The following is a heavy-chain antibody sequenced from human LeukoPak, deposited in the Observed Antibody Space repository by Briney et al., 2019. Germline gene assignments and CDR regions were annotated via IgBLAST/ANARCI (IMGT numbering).Heavy chain of an antibody. Sequence: SETLSLTCTVSGGSISSYYWSWIRQPPGKGLEWIGYIYYSGSTNYNPSLKSRVTISVDTSKNQFSLKLSSVTAADTAVYYCARDFSGSRTDDASDIWGQGTMVTVSS. CDR3: ARDFSGSRTDDASDI. CDR2: IYYSGST. D-gene: IGHD1-26*01. CDR1: GGSISSYY. J-gene: IGHJ3*02. V-gene: IGHV4-59*01.